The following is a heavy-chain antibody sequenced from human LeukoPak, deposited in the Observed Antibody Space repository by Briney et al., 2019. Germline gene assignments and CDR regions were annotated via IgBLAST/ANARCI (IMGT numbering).Heavy chain of an antibody. CDR1: GGSISSYY. CDR2: IYTSGST. J-gene: IGHJ4*02. V-gene: IGHV4-4*07. CDR3: ARGWVTMVRGVPYYFDY. D-gene: IGHD3-10*01. Sequence: PSETLSLTCTVSGGSISSYYWSWIRQPAGKGLEWIGRIYTSGSTNYNPSLKSRVTMSVDTSKNQFSLKLSSVTAADTAVYYCARGWVTMVRGVPYYFDYWGQGTLVTVSS.